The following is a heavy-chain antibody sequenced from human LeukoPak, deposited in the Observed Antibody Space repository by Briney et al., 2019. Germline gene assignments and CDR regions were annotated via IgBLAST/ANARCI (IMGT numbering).Heavy chain of an antibody. Sequence: GGSLRLSCAASGFTFSSYGMHWVRQAPGKGLEWVAVIWYDGSNKYYADSVKGRFTISRDNSKNTLYLQMNSLRAEDTAVYYCAKELCSGGSCYLFDYWGQGTLVTVSS. V-gene: IGHV3-30*02. CDR1: GFTFSSYG. CDR3: AKELCSGGSCYLFDY. D-gene: IGHD2-15*01. CDR2: IWYDGSNK. J-gene: IGHJ4*02.